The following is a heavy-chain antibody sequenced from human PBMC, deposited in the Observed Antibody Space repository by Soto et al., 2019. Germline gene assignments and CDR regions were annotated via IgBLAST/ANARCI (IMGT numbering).Heavy chain of an antibody. Sequence: SVKVSCKASGGTFSTYAITWVRQAPGQGLEWMGGISPIFGTADYAQRFQGRVTITADKSTRTAYMELSSLGSDDTAVYYCAKTGGYYRGVICYSPPDFWGQGTLVTVSS. CDR3: AKTGGYYRGVICYSPPDF. J-gene: IGHJ4*02. D-gene: IGHD2-15*01. CDR1: GGTFSTYA. V-gene: IGHV1-69*06. CDR2: ISPIFGTA.